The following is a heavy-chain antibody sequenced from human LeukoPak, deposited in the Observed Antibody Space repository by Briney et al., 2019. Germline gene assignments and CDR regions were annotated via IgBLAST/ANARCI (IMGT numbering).Heavy chain of an antibody. CDR2: ISSSSSTI. CDR3: ARAPMGSVDY. Sequence: GGSLRLSCAASGFTFSSYSMNWVRQAPGKGLEWVSYISSSSSTIYYADSVKGRFTISRDNARNSLYLQMNSLRAEDTAVYYCARAPMGSVDYWGQGTLVTVSS. J-gene: IGHJ4*02. D-gene: IGHD2-8*01. CDR1: GFTFSSYS. V-gene: IGHV3-48*01.